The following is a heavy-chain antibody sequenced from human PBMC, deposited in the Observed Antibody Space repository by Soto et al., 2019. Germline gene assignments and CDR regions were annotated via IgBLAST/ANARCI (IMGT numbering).Heavy chain of an antibody. D-gene: IGHD2-2*01. CDR1: GFTFRSYW. V-gene: IGHV3-7*01. CDR2: IKQDGREK. Sequence: EVQLVESGGGLVQPGGSLRLSCAASGFTFRSYWMSWVRQAPGKGLEWVANIKQDGREKYYVDSVKGRFTISRDNAKNSLYLQMNSLRAEDTAVYYCARAGVYCSSTSCYDLFDYWGQGTLVTVSS. CDR3: ARAGVYCSSTSCYDLFDY. J-gene: IGHJ4*02.